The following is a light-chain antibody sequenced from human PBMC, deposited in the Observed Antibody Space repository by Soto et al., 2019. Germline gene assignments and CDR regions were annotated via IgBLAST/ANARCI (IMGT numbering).Light chain of an antibody. CDR3: QQSYSTLWT. CDR2: AAS. CDR1: QSISSY. V-gene: IGKV1-39*01. Sequence: DIQMTQSPSSLSASVGDRVTITCRASQSISSYINWYQQKPGKAPKLLIYAASILQSGVPSRFSGSGSGTDFTLTISSLQPEDCATYYCQQSYSTLWTFGQGTKVEIK. J-gene: IGKJ1*01.